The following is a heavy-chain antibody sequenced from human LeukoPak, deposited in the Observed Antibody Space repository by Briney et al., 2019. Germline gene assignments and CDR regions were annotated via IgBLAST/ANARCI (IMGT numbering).Heavy chain of an antibody. Sequence: ASVKVSCKASGYTFPSYDINWVRQATGQGLEWMGWMNPNSGNTGYAQKFQGRVTVTRNTSISTAYMELSSLRSEDTAVYYCARVPGYGSGSSYDYWGQGTLVTVSS. V-gene: IGHV1-8*01. D-gene: IGHD3-10*01. CDR1: GYTFPSYD. J-gene: IGHJ4*02. CDR3: ARVPGYGSGSSYDY. CDR2: MNPNSGNT.